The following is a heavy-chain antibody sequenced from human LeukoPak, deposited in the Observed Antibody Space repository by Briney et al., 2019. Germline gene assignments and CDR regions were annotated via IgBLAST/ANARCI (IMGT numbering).Heavy chain of an antibody. Sequence: GGSLRLSCAASGFTFSRFGMHWVRQAPGKGLEWVAVIWYDGSQKYYSDSVKGRFTISRDSSKNMLFLQMNSLRAEDTAIYYCARDSSTDWYFDLWGRGTLVTVS. CDR2: IWYDGSQK. CDR3: ARDSSTDWYFDL. D-gene: IGHD4-17*01. CDR1: GFTFSRFG. J-gene: IGHJ2*01. V-gene: IGHV3-33*01.